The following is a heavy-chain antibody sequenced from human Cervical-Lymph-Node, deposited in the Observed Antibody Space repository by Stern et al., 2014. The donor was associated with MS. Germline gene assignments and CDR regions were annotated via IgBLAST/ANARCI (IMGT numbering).Heavy chain of an antibody. CDR2: INPSGGST. D-gene: IGHD1-26*01. CDR3: ASNDPRIVGATTPGY. Sequence: VQLVQSGAEVKKPGASVKVSCKASVYTFTSYYMHWVRQAPGQGLEWMGIINPSGGSTSYAQKFQGRVTMTRDTSTSTVYMELSSLRSEDTAVYYCASNDPRIVGATTPGYWGQGTLVTVSS. J-gene: IGHJ4*02. CDR1: VYTFTSYY. V-gene: IGHV1-46*01.